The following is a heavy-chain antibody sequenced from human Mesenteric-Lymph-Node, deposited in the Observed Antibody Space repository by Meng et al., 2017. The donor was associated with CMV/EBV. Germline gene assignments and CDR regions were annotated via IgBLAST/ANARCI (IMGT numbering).Heavy chain of an antibody. V-gene: IGHV4-39*07. CDR1: GGSISSSSDY. CDR3: APYYSGSGTYPSDP. Sequence: SETLSLTCTVSGGSISSSSDYWGWIRQPPGKGLEWIATIYYVGNTYDNPSLKTRVSISIDTSKNQFSLKLSSVNAADTAVYYCAPYYSGSGTYPSDPWGQGTLVTVSS. D-gene: IGHD3-10*01. J-gene: IGHJ5*02. CDR2: IYYVGNT.